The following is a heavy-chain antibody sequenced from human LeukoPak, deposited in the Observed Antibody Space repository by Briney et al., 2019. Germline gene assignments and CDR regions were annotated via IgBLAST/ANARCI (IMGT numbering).Heavy chain of an antibody. CDR2: INWNGGST. V-gene: IGHV3-20*04. Sequence: GGSLRLSCAASGFTFDDYAMSWVRQAPGKGLEWGSGINWNGGSTGYADSVKGRFTISRDNAKNSLYLQMNSLRAEDTALYYCARPYYDFWSGSKPMDYWGQGTLVTVSS. D-gene: IGHD3-3*01. CDR1: GFTFDDYA. J-gene: IGHJ4*02. CDR3: ARPYYDFWSGSKPMDY.